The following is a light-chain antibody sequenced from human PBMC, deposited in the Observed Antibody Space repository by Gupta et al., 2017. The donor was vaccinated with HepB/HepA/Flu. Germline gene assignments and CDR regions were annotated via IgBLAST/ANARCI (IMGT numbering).Light chain of an antibody. V-gene: IGKV1-9*01. CDR1: RDINSY. J-gene: IGKJ5*01. Sequence: DIQLTQSPSFLSASVGDRVTITCRASRDINSYLIWYQQKPGKAPNLLIYTASTLQGGVPSRFSGSGSGTEFTLTISSLQPEDFATYYCQQFNSYPITFGQGTRLDIK. CDR3: QQFNSYPIT. CDR2: TAS.